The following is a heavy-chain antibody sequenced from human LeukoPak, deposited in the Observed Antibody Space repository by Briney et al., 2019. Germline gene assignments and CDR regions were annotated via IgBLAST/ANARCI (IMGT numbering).Heavy chain of an antibody. CDR1: GGSISSYY. Sequence: SETLSLTCTVSGGSISSYYWSWIRQPPGKGLEWIGYIYTSGSTNYNPSLKSRVTISVDTSKNQFSLKLSSVTAADTAVYYCARHGVDTAMFGHYYYYMDVWGKGTTVTVSS. CDR3: ARHGVDTAMFGHYYYYMDV. CDR2: IYTSGST. J-gene: IGHJ6*03. D-gene: IGHD5-18*01. V-gene: IGHV4-4*09.